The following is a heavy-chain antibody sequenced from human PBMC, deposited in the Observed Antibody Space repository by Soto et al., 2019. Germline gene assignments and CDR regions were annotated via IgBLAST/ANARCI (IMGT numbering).Heavy chain of an antibody. V-gene: IGHV4-34*09. CDR3: ARDVVYDPPSWFDP. CDR1: GGSFSGNW. J-gene: IGHJ5*02. Sequence: PSETLSLTCAVYGGSFSGNWWSWVRQPPGEGLEWIGDISQGGSTNYNPSLKSRVTISVDTSKNQFSLKLSSVTAADTAVYYCARDVVYDPPSWFDPWDQGILVTGSS. CDR2: ISQGGST. D-gene: IGHD3-3*01.